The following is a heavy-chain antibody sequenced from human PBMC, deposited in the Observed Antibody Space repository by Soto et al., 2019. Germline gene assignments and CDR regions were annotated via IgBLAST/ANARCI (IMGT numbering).Heavy chain of an antibody. J-gene: IGHJ4*02. D-gene: IGHD2-2*02. V-gene: IGHV3-66*04. CDR1: GFTFSSNY. CDR3: AGRGRAYN. CDR2: IYSGGST. Sequence: LRLSCPASGFTFSSNYMSWDRQAPGKGLEWIEVIYSGGSTYYADSVKGRFTISRDNSKNTLYLQMNSLRAEDTAVYYCAGRGRAYNWGQGTLVTVSS.